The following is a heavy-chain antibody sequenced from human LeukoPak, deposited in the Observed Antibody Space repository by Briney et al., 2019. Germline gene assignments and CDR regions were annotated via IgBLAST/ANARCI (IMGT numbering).Heavy chain of an antibody. V-gene: IGHV3-9*01. Sequence: PGGSLRLSCVASGFTFDDYAMHWVRQAPGKGLEWVSGISYNRDGIGYADSVKGRFTVSRDKAKNSLYLQMNSLRSEDTALYYCAKGAAAGIRGYFDYWGQGILVTVSS. CDR3: AKGAAAGIRGYFDY. D-gene: IGHD6-25*01. J-gene: IGHJ4*02. CDR2: ISYNRDGI. CDR1: GFTFDDYA.